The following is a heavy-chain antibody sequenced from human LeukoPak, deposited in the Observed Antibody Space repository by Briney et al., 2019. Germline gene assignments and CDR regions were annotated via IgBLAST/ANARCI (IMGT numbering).Heavy chain of an antibody. CDR1: GFTFSNAW. CDR2: IKSKTDGGTT. D-gene: IGHD2-21*02. J-gene: IGHJ6*02. V-gene: IGHV3-15*01. CDR3: ARPNRAYCGGDCHRGPGYYGMDV. Sequence: GGSLRLSCAASGFTFSNAWMSWVRQAPGKGLEWVGRIKSKTDGGTTDYAAPVKGRFTISRDDSKNTLYLQMNSLRAEDTAVYYCARPNRAYCGGDCHRGPGYYGMDVWGQGTTVTVSS.